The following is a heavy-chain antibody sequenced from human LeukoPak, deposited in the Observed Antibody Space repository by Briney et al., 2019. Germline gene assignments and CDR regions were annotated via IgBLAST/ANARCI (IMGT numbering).Heavy chain of an antibody. CDR3: ARCTTGRTFGSLREIKRSREIDY. J-gene: IGHJ4*02. CDR1: RFTFSSYS. Sequence: GGSLRLSCAASRFTFSSYSMNWVRQAPGKGLEWVSSISSSSSTIYYADSVKGRFTISRDNAKNSLYLQMNSLRVEDTAVYYCARCTTGRTFGSLREIKRSREIDYWGQGTLVTVSS. D-gene: IGHD1-1*01. V-gene: IGHV3-21*01. CDR2: ISSSSSTI.